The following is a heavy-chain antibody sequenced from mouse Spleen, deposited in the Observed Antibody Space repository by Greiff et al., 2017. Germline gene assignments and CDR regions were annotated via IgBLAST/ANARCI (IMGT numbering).Heavy chain of an antibody. CDR2: IDPSDSET. V-gene: IGHV1S126*01. Sequence: QVQLQQSGPQLVRPGASVKISCKASGYSFTSYWMHWVKQRPGQGLEWIGMIDPSDSETRLNQKFKDKATLTVDKSSSTAYMQLSSPTSEDSAVYYCARGREEGYFDYWGQGTTLTVSS. CDR1: GYSFTSYW. CDR3: ARGREEGYFDY. J-gene: IGHJ2*01.